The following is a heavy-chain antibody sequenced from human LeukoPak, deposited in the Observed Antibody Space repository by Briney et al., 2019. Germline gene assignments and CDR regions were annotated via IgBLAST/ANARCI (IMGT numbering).Heavy chain of an antibody. CDR1: GFAVTSNY. Sequence: GGSLRLSCAASGFAVTSNYMSWVRQAPGKGLEWVSIINNDGSTYYADSVKGRFTISSDNSKNMMYLQMNSLRAEDTAVYYCEGDILTGSRGYYFDYWGQGTLVTVSS. D-gene: IGHD3-9*01. CDR3: EGDILTGSRGYYFDY. CDR2: INNDGST. V-gene: IGHV3-66*02. J-gene: IGHJ4*02.